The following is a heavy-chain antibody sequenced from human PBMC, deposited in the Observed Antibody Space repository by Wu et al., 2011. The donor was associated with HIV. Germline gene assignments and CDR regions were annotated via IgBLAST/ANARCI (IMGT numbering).Heavy chain of an antibody. V-gene: IGHV1-18*01. D-gene: IGHD1-26*01. Sequence: QSEAEVRNPGASVKVSCKASGYTFTTYGVSWVRQAPGQGLEWMGWISAYSGNTNYAQKVQGRVTMTTDTSTNTAYMELKSLRSDDTAVYYCARDESGSSSYYGMDVWGQGTTVTVSS. CDR2: ISAYSGNT. CDR1: GYTFTTYG. J-gene: IGHJ6*02. CDR3: ARDESGSSSYYGMDV.